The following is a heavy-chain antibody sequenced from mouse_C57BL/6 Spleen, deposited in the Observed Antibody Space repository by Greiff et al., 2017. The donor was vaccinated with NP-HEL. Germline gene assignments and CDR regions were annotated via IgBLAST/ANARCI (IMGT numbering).Heavy chain of an antibody. CDR2: IDPSDSYT. Sequence: QVQLQQPGAELVMPGASVKLSCKASGYTFTSYWMHWVKQRPGQGLEWIGEIDPSDSYTNYNQKFKGKSTLTVDKYSSTAYMQLSSLTSEDSAVYYCARSGVYDYDRAMDYWGQGTSVTVSS. D-gene: IGHD2-4*01. CDR1: GYTFTSYW. CDR3: ARSGVYDYDRAMDY. V-gene: IGHV1-69*01. J-gene: IGHJ4*01.